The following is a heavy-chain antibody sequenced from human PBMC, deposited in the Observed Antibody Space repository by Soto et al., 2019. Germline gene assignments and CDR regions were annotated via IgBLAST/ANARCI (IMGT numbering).Heavy chain of an antibody. CDR1: GFTFSSYA. CDR2: ISGSGGST. CDR3: ARRGDYDSSGYPRFDY. J-gene: IGHJ4*02. V-gene: IGHV3-23*04. D-gene: IGHD3-22*01. Sequence: EVQLVESGGGLVQPGGSLRLSCAASGFTFSSYAMSWVRQAPGKGLEWVSAISGSGGSTYYADSVKGRFTISRDNSKNTLYLQMNSLRAEDTAVYYCARRGDYDSSGYPRFDYWGQGTLVTVSS.